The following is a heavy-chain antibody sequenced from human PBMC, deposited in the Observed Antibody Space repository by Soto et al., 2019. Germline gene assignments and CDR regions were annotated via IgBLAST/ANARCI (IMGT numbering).Heavy chain of an antibody. CDR1: GFTFSSYW. J-gene: IGHJ5*02. Sequence: EVHLVESVGGLVQPGGSLGLSCAASGFTFSSYWMHWVRQAPGKGLVWVSRINSDGSSTSYADSVKGRFTISRDNAKNTLYLQMNSLRAEDTAVYYCARVYGYCSSTSCSSAYNWFDPWGQGTLVTVSS. V-gene: IGHV3-74*02. CDR2: INSDGSST. CDR3: ARVYGYCSSTSCSSAYNWFDP. D-gene: IGHD2-2*01.